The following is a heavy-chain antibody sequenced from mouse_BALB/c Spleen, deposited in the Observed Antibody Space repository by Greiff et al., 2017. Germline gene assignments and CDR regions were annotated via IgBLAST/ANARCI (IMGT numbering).Heavy chain of an antibody. Sequence: EVHLVESGGGLVQPGGSRKLSCAASGFTFSSFGMHWVRQAPEKGLEWVAYISSGSSTIYYADTVKGRFTISRDNARNILYLQMSSLRSEDTAMYYCARGRDGYYFDYWGQGTTLTVSS. CDR3: ARGRDGYYFDY. CDR2: ISSGSSTI. J-gene: IGHJ2*01. V-gene: IGHV5-17*02. D-gene: IGHD1-1*01. CDR1: GFTFSSFG.